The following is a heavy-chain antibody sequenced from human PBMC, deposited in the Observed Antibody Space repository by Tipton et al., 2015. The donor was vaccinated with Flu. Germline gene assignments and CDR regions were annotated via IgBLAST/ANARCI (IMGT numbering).Heavy chain of an antibody. CDR1: GYSISSGYY. D-gene: IGHD6-19*01. V-gene: IGHV4-38-2*02. CDR2: IYHSGST. CDR3: AREIGRGSYSSGWYGY. J-gene: IGHJ4*02. Sequence: TLSLTCAVSGYSISSGYYWGWIRQPPGKGLEWIGSIYHSGSTNYNPSLKSRVTISVDTSKNQFSLKLSSVTAADTAVYYCAREIGRGSYSSGWYGYWGQGTLVTVPS.